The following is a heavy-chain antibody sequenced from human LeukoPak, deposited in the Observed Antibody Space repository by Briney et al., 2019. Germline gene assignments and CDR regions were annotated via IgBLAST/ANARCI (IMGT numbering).Heavy chain of an antibody. CDR1: GFTFSSYA. V-gene: IGHV3-30*04. CDR3: ARDRPVRQWLAFDY. D-gene: IGHD6-19*01. J-gene: IGHJ4*02. CDR2: ISYDGSNK. Sequence: PGGSLRLSCAASGFTFSSYAMHWVRQAPGKGLEWVAVISYDGSNKYYADSVKGRFTICRDNSKNTLYLQMNSLRAEDTAVYYCARDRPVRQWLAFDYWGQGTLVTVSS.